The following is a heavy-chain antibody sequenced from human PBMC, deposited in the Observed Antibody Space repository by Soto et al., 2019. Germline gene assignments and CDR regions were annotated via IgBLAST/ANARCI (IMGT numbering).Heavy chain of an antibody. CDR2: IDYNGVT. J-gene: IGHJ4*02. D-gene: IGHD2-15*01. V-gene: IGHV4-39*01. CDR1: GGSIYRSGYY. CDR3: GKVLVGATGHTDSDS. Sequence: PSETLSLTCTVSGGSIYRSGYYFCCIRQPPGRGLELIGNIDYNGVTYSNPSLKSRVTISRDTSKNQFSLKLTSVTAAGTALYYCGKVLVGATGHTDSDSWGPGTLVTAPQ.